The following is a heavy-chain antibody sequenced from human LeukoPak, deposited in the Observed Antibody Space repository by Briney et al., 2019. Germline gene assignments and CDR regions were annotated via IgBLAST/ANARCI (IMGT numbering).Heavy chain of an antibody. Sequence: SETLSLTCTVSGGSISSGSYYWSWIRQPPGKGLEWIGYIYCSGSTNYNPSLKSRVTISVDTSKNQFSPKLSSVTAADTAVYYCARTYYYGSGSHNWFDPWGQGTLVTVSS. V-gene: IGHV4-61*01. J-gene: IGHJ5*02. D-gene: IGHD3-10*01. CDR3: ARTYYYGSGSHNWFDP. CDR2: IYCSGST. CDR1: GGSISSGSYY.